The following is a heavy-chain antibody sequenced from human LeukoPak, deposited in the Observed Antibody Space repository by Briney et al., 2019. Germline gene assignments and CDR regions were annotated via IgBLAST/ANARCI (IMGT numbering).Heavy chain of an antibody. Sequence: SETLSPTCTVSGGSISSYYWSWIRQPPGKGLEWIGYIYYSGSTNYNPSLKSRVTISVDTSKNQFSLKLSSVTAADTAVYYCARLAGFSGWFDPWGQGTLVTVSS. J-gene: IGHJ5*02. V-gene: IGHV4-59*08. CDR1: GGSISSYY. CDR2: IYYSGST. CDR3: ARLAGFSGWFDP. D-gene: IGHD2-15*01.